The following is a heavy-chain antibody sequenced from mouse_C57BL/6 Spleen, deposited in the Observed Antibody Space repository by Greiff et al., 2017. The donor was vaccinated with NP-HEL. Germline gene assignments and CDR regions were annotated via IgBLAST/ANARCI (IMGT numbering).Heavy chain of an antibody. CDR3: ARQLGHYFDY. D-gene: IGHD4-1*01. CDR1: GFTFSSYG. Sequence: EVKLVESGGDLVKPGGSLKLSCAASGFTFSSYGMSWVRQTPDKRLEWVATISSGGSYTYYPDSVKGRITIARDNDKTTLYLQMSSLRSENTAMYYCARQLGHYFDYWGQGTTLTVSS. CDR2: ISSGGSYT. J-gene: IGHJ2*01. V-gene: IGHV5-6*02.